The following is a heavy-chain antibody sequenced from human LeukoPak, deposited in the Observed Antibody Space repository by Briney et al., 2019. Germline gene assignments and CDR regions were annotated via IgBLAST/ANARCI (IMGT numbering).Heavy chain of an antibody. CDR2: ISYDGSNK. Sequence: GGSLRLSCAASGFTFSSYGMHWVRQAPGKGLEWVAVISYDGSNKYYADSVKGRFTISRDNSKNTLYLQMNSLRAEDTAVYYCARDIAYDSSGYYLDAFDIWGQGTMVTVSS. CDR1: GFTFSSYG. J-gene: IGHJ3*02. V-gene: IGHV3-30*03. CDR3: ARDIAYDSSGYYLDAFDI. D-gene: IGHD3-22*01.